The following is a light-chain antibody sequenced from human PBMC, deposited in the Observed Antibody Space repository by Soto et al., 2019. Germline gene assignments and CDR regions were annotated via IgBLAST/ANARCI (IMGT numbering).Light chain of an antibody. CDR3: LQHNTSPWT. CDR1: QGIGDD. J-gene: IGKJ1*01. V-gene: IGKV1-17*01. CDR2: AAS. Sequence: DIQMTQSPSSLSASVGDRVIITCRASQGIGDDLGWYQQKPGKAPKRLLYAASSLQSGVPSRFSGSASGTDVTLTISSLQPDDFASYYCLQHNTSPWTFGTGTKVEVK.